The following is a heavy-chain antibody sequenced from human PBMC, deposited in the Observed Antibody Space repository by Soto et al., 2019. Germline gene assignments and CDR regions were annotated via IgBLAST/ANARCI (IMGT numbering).Heavy chain of an antibody. Sequence: GGSLRLSCAASGFTFSSYGMHWVRQAEGKGLEWVSALGAADDPYYLVSVKGRFTISRENAKNSLYLQMNNLRAGDTAVYYCARAYSGRLPRRADYYYAMDVWGQGTTVTVSS. CDR1: GFTFSSYG. J-gene: IGHJ6*02. V-gene: IGHV3-13*05. CDR2: LGAADDP. D-gene: IGHD2-15*01. CDR3: ARAYSGRLPRRADYYYAMDV.